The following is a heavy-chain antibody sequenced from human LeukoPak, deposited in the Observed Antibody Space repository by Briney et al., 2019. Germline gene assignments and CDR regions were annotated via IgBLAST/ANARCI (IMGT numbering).Heavy chain of an antibody. Sequence: SETLSLTCTVSGGSISSYYWSWIRQPPGKGLEWIGYIYYSGSTNHNPSLKSRVTISVDTSKNQFSLKLSSVTAADTAVYYCATYDSGTFFNYWGQGTLVTVSS. J-gene: IGHJ4*02. D-gene: IGHD3-10*01. CDR2: IYYSGST. CDR3: ATYDSGTFFNY. V-gene: IGHV4-59*01. CDR1: GGSISSYY.